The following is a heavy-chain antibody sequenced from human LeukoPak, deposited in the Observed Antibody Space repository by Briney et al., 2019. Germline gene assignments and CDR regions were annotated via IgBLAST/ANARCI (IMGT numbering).Heavy chain of an antibody. CDR2: IYSGGST. CDR3: ARAPLEYYYGMDV. D-gene: IGHD3-3*01. J-gene: IGHJ6*04. CDR1: GFTFSSNY. Sequence: GGSLRLSCAASGFTFSSNYMSWVRQAPGKGLEWVSVIYSGGSTYYADSVKGRFTISRDNSKNTLYLQMNSLRAEDTAVYYCARAPLEYYYGMDVWGKGTTVTVSS. V-gene: IGHV3-53*01.